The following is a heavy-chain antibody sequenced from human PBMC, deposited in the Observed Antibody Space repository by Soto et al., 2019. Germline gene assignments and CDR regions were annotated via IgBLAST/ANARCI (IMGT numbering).Heavy chain of an antibody. CDR2: INPKSGAT. CDR1: GYSFTGYG. Sequence: ASVKVSCKACGYSFTGYGLHWVGQAPGQGRQWMGWINPKSGATDYAQKFQGRVTMTREMSTNTAYLELSGLRSDDTADDTAVYYCAKSNYVGDDYLPYGLDVCGQGTTVTVSS. J-gene: IGHJ6*02. D-gene: IGHD1-7*01. V-gene: IGHV1-2*02. CDR3: VYYCAKSNYVGDDYLPYGLDV.